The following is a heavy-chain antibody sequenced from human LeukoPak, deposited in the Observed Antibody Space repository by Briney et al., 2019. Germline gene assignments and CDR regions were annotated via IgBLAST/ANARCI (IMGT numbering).Heavy chain of an antibody. CDR2: IFGSGGSP. CDR1: GFTFGSHA. V-gene: IGHV3-23*01. Sequence: GGSLRLSCEASGFTFGSHAMYWVRQAPGKGLEWVAGIFGSGGSPHYADPVKGRFTISRDNSRNTVYLQINSLRAEDTAVYYCGKTTVGYSSGQKPAWPVDYWGQGTLVTVS. D-gene: IGHD5-18*01. CDR3: GKTTVGYSSGQKPAWPVDY. J-gene: IGHJ4*02.